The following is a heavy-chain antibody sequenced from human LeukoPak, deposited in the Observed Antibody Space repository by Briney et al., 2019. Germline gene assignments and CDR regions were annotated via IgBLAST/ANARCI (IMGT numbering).Heavy chain of an antibody. CDR3: ARDRSSSGYFDY. V-gene: IGHV4-61*02. CDR2: IYTSGST. D-gene: IGHD6-13*01. Sequence: PSETLSLTCTVSGGSISSGSYYWSWIRQPAGKGLEWIGRIYTSGSTNYNPSLKSRVTISVDTSKNQFSLKLSSVTAADTAVYYCARDRSSSGYFDYWGQGTLVTASS. J-gene: IGHJ4*02. CDR1: GGSISSGSYY.